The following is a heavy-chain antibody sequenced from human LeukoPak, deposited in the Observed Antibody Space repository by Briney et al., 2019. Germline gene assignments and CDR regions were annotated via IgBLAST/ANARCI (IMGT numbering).Heavy chain of an antibody. CDR3: ARTERMAAAGMYYYYYYMDV. V-gene: IGHV4-34*01. CDR1: GGSFSGYY. J-gene: IGHJ6*03. D-gene: IGHD6-13*01. Sequence: NPSETLSLTCAVYGGSFSGYYWSWIRQPPGKGLEWIGEINHSGSTNYNPSLKSRVTISVDTSKNQFSLKLSSVTAADTAVYYCARTERMAAAGMYYYYYYMDVWGKGTTVTISS. CDR2: INHSGST.